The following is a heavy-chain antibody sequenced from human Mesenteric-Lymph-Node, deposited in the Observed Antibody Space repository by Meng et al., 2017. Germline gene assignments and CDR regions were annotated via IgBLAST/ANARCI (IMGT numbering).Heavy chain of an antibody. CDR3: ARGGYYSFDY. V-gene: IGHV4-4*02. CDR2: IYHSGST. Sequence: QLQRQASGSYCVNPSDTLSLTCAVFGGSISSVDWWTWVRQSPGKGLEWIGEIYHSGSTNYNPSLKSRVTISVDKSKNQFSLKLTSVTAADTAVYYCARGGYYSFDYWGQGTLVTVSS. J-gene: IGHJ4*02. CDR1: GGSISSVDW. D-gene: IGHD5-18*01.